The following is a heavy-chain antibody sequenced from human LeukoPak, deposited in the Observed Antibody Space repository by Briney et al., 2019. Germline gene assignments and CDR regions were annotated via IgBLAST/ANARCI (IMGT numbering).Heavy chain of an antibody. Sequence: SETLSLTCAVYGVSFSCYYWSWIRQPPGKGLEWIGEINHSGSNNYNPSLKSLVTISVDTPKNQFSLKLSSVTGADTAVYYCARVKTGDFDYWGQGTLVTVSS. CDR3: ARVKTGDFDY. CDR2: INHSGSN. V-gene: IGHV4-34*01. D-gene: IGHD7-27*01. CDR1: GVSFSCYY. J-gene: IGHJ4*02.